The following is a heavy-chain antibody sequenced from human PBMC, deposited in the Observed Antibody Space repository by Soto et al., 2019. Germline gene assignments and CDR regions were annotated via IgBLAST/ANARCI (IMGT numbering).Heavy chain of an antibody. V-gene: IGHV3-15*01. CDR1: GFTFSNAW. CDR3: TTRRQMGAYSSGWYYFDY. CDR2: IKSKTDGGTT. D-gene: IGHD6-19*01. J-gene: IGHJ4*02. Sequence: GGSLRLSCAASGFTFSNAWMSWVRQAPGKGLEWVGRIKSKTDGGTTDYAAPVKGRFTISRDDSKNTLYLQMNSLKTEDTAVYYCTTRRQMGAYSSGWYYFDYWGQGTLVTVSS.